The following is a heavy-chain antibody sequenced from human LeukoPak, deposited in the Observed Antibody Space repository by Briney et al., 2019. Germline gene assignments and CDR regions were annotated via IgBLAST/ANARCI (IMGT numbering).Heavy chain of an antibody. V-gene: IGHV3-64D*09. CDR2: ISNKGGST. D-gene: IGHD1-26*01. CDR1: GFTFSSYS. J-gene: IGHJ4*02. Sequence: GGSLRLSCVGSGFTFSSYSMHWVRQAPGKGLEYVSGISNKGGSTYYADSVKGRFTISRDNSKNTLHLQMSSLRADDTAVYYCVKSGTWADFDSWGQGTLVTVSS. CDR3: VKSGTWADFDS.